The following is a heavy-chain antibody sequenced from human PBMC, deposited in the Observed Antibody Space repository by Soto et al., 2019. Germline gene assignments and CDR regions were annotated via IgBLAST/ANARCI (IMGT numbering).Heavy chain of an antibody. CDR1: GYSFSDYG. V-gene: IGHV1-18*01. CDR2: MSAYNGNT. D-gene: IGHD5-12*01. CDR3: ARSLSGYGGYELDR. J-gene: IGHJ5*02. Sequence: VQLVKSGPEVKQPGASVKVSCKASGYSFSDYGVTWVRQAPGQGLEWMGWMSAYNGNTNYAPRVQGRLTVTTDTSTRTAYMELTSLRSDDTALYYCARSLSGYGGYELDRWGQGTLISVSS.